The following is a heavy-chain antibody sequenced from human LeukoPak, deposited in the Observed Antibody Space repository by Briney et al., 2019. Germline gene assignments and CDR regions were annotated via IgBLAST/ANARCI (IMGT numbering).Heavy chain of an antibody. J-gene: IGHJ4*02. CDR3: ARDGHQGAMVRGVY. Sequence: PGGSLRLSCAASGFTFSSYAMSWVRQAPGKGLEWVSAISGSGGSTYYADSVKGRFTISRDNSKNTLYLQMNSLRAEDTAVYYCARDGHQGAMVRGVYCGQGTLVTVSS. CDR2: ISGSGGST. V-gene: IGHV3-23*01. CDR1: GFTFSSYA. D-gene: IGHD3-10*01.